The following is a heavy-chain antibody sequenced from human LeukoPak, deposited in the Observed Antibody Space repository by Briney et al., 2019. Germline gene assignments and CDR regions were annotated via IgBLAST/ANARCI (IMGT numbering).Heavy chain of an antibody. V-gene: IGHV3-21*01. CDR2: ITSGSTI. J-gene: IGHJ4*02. Sequence: RAGVSLRLSCAASGFSFSSYTMNWVRQAPGKGLQWVSSITSGSTIYYADSVKGRFTISRDNAKTSLYLQMNSLRAEDTAVYYCAALERVDYWGQGTLVTVPS. CDR3: AALERVDY. D-gene: IGHD1-1*01. CDR1: GFSFSSYT.